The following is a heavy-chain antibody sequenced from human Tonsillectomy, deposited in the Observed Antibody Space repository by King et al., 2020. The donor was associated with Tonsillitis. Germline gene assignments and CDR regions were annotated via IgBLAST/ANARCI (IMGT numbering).Heavy chain of an antibody. CDR1: GFRFSTYA. CDR3: AKDSDRGYFDL. D-gene: IGHD1-26*01. CDR2: IRGVDTT. J-gene: IGHJ2*01. Sequence: VQLVESGGGLVQPGGSLGLSCAASGFRFSTYAMSWVRQAPGKGLERVSAIRGVDTTYYADSVKGRFSISRDNSQNTLYLQMNSLRAEDTAVYYCAKDSDRGYFDLWGRGTLVTVSS. V-gene: IGHV3-23*04.